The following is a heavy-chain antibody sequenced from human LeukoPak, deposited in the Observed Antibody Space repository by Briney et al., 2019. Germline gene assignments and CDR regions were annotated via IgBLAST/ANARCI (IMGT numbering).Heavy chain of an antibody. Sequence: GGSLRLSCAASGFTFSSYAMSWVRQAPGRGLEWVSAISGSGGSTYYADSVKGRFTISRDNSENTPYLQMNSLRAEDTALYYCAKDYDFWSGYYGPLGVYFDYWGQGTLVTVSS. J-gene: IGHJ4*02. CDR3: AKDYDFWSGYYGPLGVYFDY. CDR1: GFTFSSYA. CDR2: ISGSGGST. D-gene: IGHD3-3*01. V-gene: IGHV3-23*01.